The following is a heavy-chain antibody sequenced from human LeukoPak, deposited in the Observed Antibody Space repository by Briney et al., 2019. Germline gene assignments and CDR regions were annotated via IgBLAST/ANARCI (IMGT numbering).Heavy chain of an antibody. V-gene: IGHV1-2*02. J-gene: IGHJ4*02. CDR2: INPNSGGT. CDR3: ARDASGSYYKRFDY. D-gene: IGHD3-10*01. Sequence: ASVKVSCKASGYTFIGYYMHWVRQAPGQGLEWMGWINPNSGGTNFAQKFQGRVSMTRDTSICTAYMELSRLNSDGTAVYYCARDASGSYYKRFDYWGQGTLVTVSS. CDR1: GYTFIGYY.